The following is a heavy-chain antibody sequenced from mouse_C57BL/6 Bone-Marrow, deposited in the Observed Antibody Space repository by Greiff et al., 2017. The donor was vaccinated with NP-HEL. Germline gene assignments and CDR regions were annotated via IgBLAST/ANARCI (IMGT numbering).Heavy chain of an antibody. D-gene: IGHD2-1*01. CDR1: GYTFTSYG. V-gene: IGHV1-81*01. J-gene: IGHJ2*01. Sequence: QVQLQQSGAELARPGASVKLSCTASGYTFTSYGISWVKQRTGQGLEWIGEIYPRSGNSYYNEEFTGKAKLTAAKSSSPAYMELRSLTSEASAVSFWAPRLDGKDYFDYWGPGTTLPVSP. CDR2: IYPRSGNS. CDR3: APRLDGKDYFDY.